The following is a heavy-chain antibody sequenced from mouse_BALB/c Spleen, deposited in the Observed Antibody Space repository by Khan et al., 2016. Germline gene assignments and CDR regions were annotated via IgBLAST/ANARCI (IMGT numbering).Heavy chain of an antibody. D-gene: IGHD1-1*01. J-gene: IGHJ3*01. CDR2: INTYTGEP. Sequence: QIQLVQSGPELKKPGETVKISCKASGYTFTNYGMNWVKQAPGKGLKWMGWINTYTGEPTYADDFKGRFAFSLETSASTAYLQINNLKNEDTATXFCARSQYGSSYVAWFAYWCQGTLVTVSA. V-gene: IGHV9-3-1*01. CDR1: GYTFTNYG. CDR3: ARSQYGSSYVAWFAY.